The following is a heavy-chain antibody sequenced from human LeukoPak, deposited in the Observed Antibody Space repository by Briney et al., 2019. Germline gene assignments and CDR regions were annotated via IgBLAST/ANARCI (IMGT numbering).Heavy chain of an antibody. CDR3: ARGVVAAAGRTFDF. CDR2: IYNSGST. V-gene: IGHV4-61*08. D-gene: IGHD6-13*01. Sequence: PSETLSLTCTVSGSSISRHDYPWTWIRQPPGKGLEWIGYIYNSGSTSYNPSLKSRVTISLDTSQNQFSLKLSSLTAADTAVYYCARGVVAAAGRTFDFWGQGTLVTVSS. CDR1: GSSISRHDYP. J-gene: IGHJ4*02.